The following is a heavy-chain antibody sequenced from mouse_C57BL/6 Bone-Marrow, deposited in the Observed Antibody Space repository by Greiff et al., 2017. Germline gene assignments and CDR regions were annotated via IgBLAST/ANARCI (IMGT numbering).Heavy chain of an antibody. J-gene: IGHJ1*03. CDR1: GYTFTSYW. CDR3: ARVFLRLEWYFDV. CDR2: IDPSDSYT. V-gene: IGHV1-50*01. Sequence: QVQLQQPGAELVKPGASVKLSCKASGYTFTSYWMQWVKQRPGQGLEWIGEIDPSDSYTNYNQKFKGKATLTVDKSSSTAYMQLSSLTSEDSAVYYCARVFLRLEWYFDVWGTGTTVTVSS.